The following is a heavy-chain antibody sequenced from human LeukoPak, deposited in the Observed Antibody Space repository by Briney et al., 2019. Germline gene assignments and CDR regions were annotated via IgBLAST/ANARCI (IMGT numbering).Heavy chain of an antibody. CDR1: GFTVSSNY. CDR3: ATDRGYLQFDY. V-gene: IGHV3-66*01. J-gene: IGHJ4*02. Sequence: GGSLRLSCAASGFTVSSNYMSWVRQAPGKGLEWVSIIYSGDRTSYADSVKGRFTISRDNSKNTLYLQMNSLRAEDTAVYYCATDRGYLQFDYWGQGTLVTVSS. CDR2: IYSGDRT. D-gene: IGHD3-22*01.